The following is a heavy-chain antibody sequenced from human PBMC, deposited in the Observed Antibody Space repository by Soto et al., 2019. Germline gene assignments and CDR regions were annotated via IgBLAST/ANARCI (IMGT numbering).Heavy chain of an antibody. V-gene: IGHV1-8*01. D-gene: IGHD1-7*01. J-gene: IGHJ6*03. CDR2: MNPNSGNT. Sequence: ASVKVSCKASGYTFTSYDINWVRQATGQGLEWMGWMNPNSGNTGYAQKFQGRVTMTRNTSISTAYMELSSLRSEDTAVYYCARVVGTTNRYYYYMDVWGKGTTVTVSS. CDR3: ARVVGTTNRYYYYMDV. CDR1: GYTFTSYD.